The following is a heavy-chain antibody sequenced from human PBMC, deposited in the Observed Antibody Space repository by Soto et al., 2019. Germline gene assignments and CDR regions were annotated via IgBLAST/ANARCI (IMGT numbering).Heavy chain of an antibody. CDR3: ARVDYTTVVTH. J-gene: IGHJ4*02. Sequence: SETLSLTCTVSGGSISSYYWSWIRQPPGKGLEWIGYIYYSGSTNYNPSLKSRVTISVDTSKNQFSLKLSSVTAADTAVYYCARVDYTTVVTHWGQGTLVTVSS. D-gene: IGHD4-17*01. V-gene: IGHV4-59*01. CDR2: IYYSGST. CDR1: GGSISSYY.